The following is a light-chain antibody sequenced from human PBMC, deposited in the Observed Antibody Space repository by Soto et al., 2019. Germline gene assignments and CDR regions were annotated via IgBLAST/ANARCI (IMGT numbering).Light chain of an antibody. V-gene: IGLV2-14*03. CDR1: SSDVGGYNY. CDR3: NSYTTNSSLYV. CDR2: DVS. Sequence: QSVLTQPASVSGSPGQSITISCTGTSSDVGGYNYVSWYQHHPGKAPKRMIHDVSNRPSGVSNRFSGSKSGNTASLTISGLQAEDEADYYCNSYTTNSSLYVFGTGTKVTVL. J-gene: IGLJ1*01.